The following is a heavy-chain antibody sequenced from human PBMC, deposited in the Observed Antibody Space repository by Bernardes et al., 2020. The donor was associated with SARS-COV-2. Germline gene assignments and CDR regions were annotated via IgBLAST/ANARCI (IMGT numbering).Heavy chain of an antibody. CDR2: FYSEDGEA. V-gene: IGHV1-24*01. Sequence: ASVKVSCKVSGYTLSDLYMHWVRQAAAKGLEWMGRFYSEDGEAIHAQKFLGRVTMTADTSTYPSYMELSSLRSDDTAVYYCTTSLSLIVVVYAFDIWGQGTTVIVSS. D-gene: IGHD3-22*01. CDR3: TTSLSLIVVVYAFDI. CDR1: GYTLSDLY. J-gene: IGHJ3*02.